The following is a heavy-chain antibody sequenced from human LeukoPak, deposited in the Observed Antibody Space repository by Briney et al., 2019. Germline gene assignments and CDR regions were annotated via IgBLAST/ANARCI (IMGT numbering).Heavy chain of an antibody. CDR1: GGSISSGGYY. V-gene: IGHV4-30-2*01. D-gene: IGHD2-2*01. J-gene: IGHJ4*02. CDR3: AREVVPADHFDY. CDR2: IYHSGST. Sequence: SETLSLTCTVSGGSISSGGYYWSWIRQPPGKGLEWIGYIYHSGSTYYNPSLKSRVTISVDRSKNQFSLKLSSVTAADTAVYYCAREVVPADHFDYWGQGTLVTVSS.